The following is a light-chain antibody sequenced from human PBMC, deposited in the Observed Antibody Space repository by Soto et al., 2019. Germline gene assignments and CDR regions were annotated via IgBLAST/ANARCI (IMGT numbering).Light chain of an antibody. Sequence: QSALTQPPSVSGAPGQRVTISCTGSSSNIGAGYDVHWYQQLPGTAPKLLIYGNSNRPSGVPDRFSGSKSGTSASLAITGLQAEDEADYYRQSYDSSLSALFGGGTKLTVL. CDR2: GNS. CDR1: SSNIGAGYD. CDR3: QSYDSSLSAL. V-gene: IGLV1-40*01. J-gene: IGLJ3*02.